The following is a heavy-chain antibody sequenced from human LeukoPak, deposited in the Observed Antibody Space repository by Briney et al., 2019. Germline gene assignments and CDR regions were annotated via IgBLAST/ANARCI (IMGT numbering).Heavy chain of an antibody. D-gene: IGHD4-23*01. J-gene: IGHJ3*02. CDR1: GFTFRSYG. Sequence: GGSLRLFCAASGFTFRSYGLNWVRQAPGKGLEWVSGIGYTGDSTFYADSVKGRFTVSRDSSKNTLFLHMNSLRAEDTALYYCAKSPTVDAAFDIWGQGTMVTVSS. CDR2: IGYTGDST. CDR3: AKSPTVDAAFDI. V-gene: IGHV3-23*01.